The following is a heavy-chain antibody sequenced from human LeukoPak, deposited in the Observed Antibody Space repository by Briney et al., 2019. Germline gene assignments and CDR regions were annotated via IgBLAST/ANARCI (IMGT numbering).Heavy chain of an antibody. J-gene: IGHJ4*02. V-gene: IGHV3-30*02. CDR2: IRYDGSNK. CDR3: ARGGYYDSSGYYYPN. CDR1: GFTFSSYG. D-gene: IGHD3-22*01. Sequence: GGSLRLSCAASGFTFSSYGMHWVRQAPGKGLEWVAFIRYDGSNKYYADSVKGRFTISRDNSKNTLYLQMNSLRAEDTAVYYCARGGYYDSSGYYYPNWGQGTLVTVSS.